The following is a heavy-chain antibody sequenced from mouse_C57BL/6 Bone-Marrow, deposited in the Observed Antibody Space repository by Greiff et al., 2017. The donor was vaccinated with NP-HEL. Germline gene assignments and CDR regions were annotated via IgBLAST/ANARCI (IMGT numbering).Heavy chain of an antibody. CDR1: GYTFTSYW. V-gene: IGHV1-64*01. J-gene: IGHJ3*01. Sequence: QVQLQQPGAELVKPGASVKLSCKASGYTFTSYWMHWVKQRPGQGLEWIGMIHPNSGSTNYNEKFKSKATLTVDKSSSTAYMQLSSLTSEDSAVYYCARAPLYGSRPWFAYWGQGTLVTVSA. CDR2: IHPNSGST. CDR3: ARAPLYGSRPWFAY. D-gene: IGHD1-1*01.